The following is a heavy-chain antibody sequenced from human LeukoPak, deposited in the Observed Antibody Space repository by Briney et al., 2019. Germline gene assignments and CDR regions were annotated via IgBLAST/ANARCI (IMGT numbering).Heavy chain of an antibody. V-gene: IGHV4-61*02. D-gene: IGHD2-15*01. CDR3: ARVGERYCSGGSCYRPYFDY. CDR1: GGSISSGSYY. CDR2: IYTSGST. Sequence: SETLSLTCTVSGGSISSGSYYWSWIRQPAGKGLEWIGRIYTSGSTNYNPSLKSRVTISVDTSKNQFSLKLSSVTAADTAVYYCARVGERYCSGGSCYRPYFDYWGQGTLVTVSS. J-gene: IGHJ4*02.